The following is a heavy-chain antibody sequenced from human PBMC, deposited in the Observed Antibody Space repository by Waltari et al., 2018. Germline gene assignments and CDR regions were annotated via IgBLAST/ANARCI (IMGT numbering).Heavy chain of an antibody. CDR2: ISSSSSTI. J-gene: IGHJ4*02. V-gene: IGHV3-48*01. CDR1: GFTFSSYS. D-gene: IGHD6-19*01. CDR3: AREDSSGWYQLNY. Sequence: EVQLVESGGGLVQPGGSLRLSCAASGFTFSSYSMNWVRQAPGKGLEWVSYISSSSSTIYDADSVKGRFTISRDNAKNSLYLQMNSLRAEDTAVYYCAREDSSGWYQLNYWGQGTLVTVSS.